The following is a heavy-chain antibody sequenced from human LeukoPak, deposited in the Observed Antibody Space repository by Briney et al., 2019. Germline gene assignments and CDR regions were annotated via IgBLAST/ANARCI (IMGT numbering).Heavy chain of an antibody. CDR3: ARDRGDYYDSSGFYSDY. V-gene: IGHV3-21*06. CDR2: ISSSSSYR. CDR1: GFTFSRYS. J-gene: IGHJ4*02. D-gene: IGHD3-22*01. Sequence: GGSLRLSCAASGFTFSRYSMNWVRQAPGKGLEWVSSISSSSSYRYYADSVKGRFTISRDNAKNSLYLQMNSLRAEDTAVYYCARDRGDYYDSSGFYSDYWGQGTLVTVSS.